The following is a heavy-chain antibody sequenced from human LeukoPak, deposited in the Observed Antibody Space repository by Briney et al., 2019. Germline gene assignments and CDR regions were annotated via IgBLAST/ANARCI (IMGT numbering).Heavy chain of an antibody. CDR3: ARIDAFDI. Sequence: GGSLRLSCAASGFXFSNYNINWVRQAPGKGLEWVSYISSRGSYTYYADSVKGRFTISRDNAKNSLYLQMNSLRAEDTAVYYCARIDAFDIWGQGTMVTVSS. J-gene: IGHJ3*02. CDR1: GFXFSNYN. V-gene: IGHV3-21*06. CDR2: ISSRGSYT.